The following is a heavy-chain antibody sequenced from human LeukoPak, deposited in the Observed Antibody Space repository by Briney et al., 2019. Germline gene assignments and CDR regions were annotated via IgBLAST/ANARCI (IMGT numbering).Heavy chain of an antibody. CDR2: INPNSGGT. D-gene: IGHD6-13*01. V-gene: IGHV1-2*02. J-gene: IGHJ4*02. CDR3: ARESSPYSSSTTLDY. CDR1: GYTFIGYY. Sequence: ASVKVSCKASGYTFIGYYMHWVRQAPGQGLEWMGWINPNSGGTNYAQKFQGRVTMTRDTSISTAYMELSRLRSDDTAVYYCARESSPYSSSTTLDYWGQGTLVTVSS.